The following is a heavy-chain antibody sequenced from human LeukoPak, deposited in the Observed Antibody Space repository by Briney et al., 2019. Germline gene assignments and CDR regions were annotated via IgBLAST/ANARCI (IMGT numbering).Heavy chain of an antibody. CDR1: GFTFSSYS. J-gene: IGHJ4*02. Sequence: PGGSLRLSSAGSGFTFSSYSMNWVRQAPGKGLEWLSFISSGSVTIYYTDSVKGRFTISRDDSKNTLYLQMNNLRAEDTAVYYCAKDGAWLRFDDWGQGILVTVSS. CDR3: AKDGAWLRFDD. CDR2: ISSGSVTI. V-gene: IGHV3-48*01. D-gene: IGHD5-12*01.